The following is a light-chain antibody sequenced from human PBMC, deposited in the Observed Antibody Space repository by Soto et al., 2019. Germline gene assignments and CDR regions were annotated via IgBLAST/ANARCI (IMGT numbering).Light chain of an antibody. Sequence: DIQMTQSPSSLSASDGDRVTITCRASQDISSWVAWYQQKPEKAPKSLISAASTLQSGVPSRFSGSGSGTDFTLTISSLQPEDFATYYCQQYISYPITFGGGTRVDLK. CDR1: QDISSW. CDR3: QQYISYPIT. J-gene: IGKJ4*01. V-gene: IGKV1D-16*01. CDR2: AAS.